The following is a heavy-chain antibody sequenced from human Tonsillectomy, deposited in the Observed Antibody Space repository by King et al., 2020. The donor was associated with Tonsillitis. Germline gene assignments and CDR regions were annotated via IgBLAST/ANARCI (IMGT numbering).Heavy chain of an antibody. D-gene: IGHD4-23*01. Sequence: VQLQQWGAGLLKPSETLSLTCAVYGGSFSGYYWNWIRQPPGKGLEWIGEINHSGSTNYNPSLKSRVSISVDTSKNQSSLKLNSVTAADTAVYYCAIAVTTVDYLDYWGQGTLGTVAS. CDR1: GGSFSGYY. J-gene: IGHJ4*02. CDR2: INHSGST. CDR3: AIAVTTVDYLDY. V-gene: IGHV4-34*01.